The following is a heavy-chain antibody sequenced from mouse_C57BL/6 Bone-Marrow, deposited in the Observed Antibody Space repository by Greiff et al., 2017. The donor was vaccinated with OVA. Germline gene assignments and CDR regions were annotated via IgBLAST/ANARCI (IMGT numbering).Heavy chain of an antibody. V-gene: IGHV1-18*01. CDR1: GYTFTDYN. CDR3: ARTTFYAMDY. D-gene: IGHD5-5*01. CDR2: INPNNGGT. Sequence: EVKLVESGPELVKPGASVKIPCKASGYTFTDYNMDWVKQSHGKSLEWIGDINPNNGGTIYNQKFKGKATLTVDKSSSTAYMELRSLTSEDTAVYYCARTTFYAMDYWGQGTSVTVSS. J-gene: IGHJ4*01.